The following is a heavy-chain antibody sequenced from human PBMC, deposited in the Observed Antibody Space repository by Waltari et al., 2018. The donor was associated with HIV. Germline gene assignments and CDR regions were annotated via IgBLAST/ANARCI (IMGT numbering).Heavy chain of an antibody. J-gene: IGHJ5*02. V-gene: IGHV1-3*01. CDR1: GYIFSDYA. CDR3: ARVAREISLVRGGWLHP. CDR2: IKAANRNK. Sequence: QVQLVQSGAEVKKPGASVNISCKASGYIFSDYAIHWVRQAPGQRLEWMGWIKAANRNKKNSKKFQGRVTITRDTSATTAYMEVRSLTSEDTALYYWARVAREISLVRGGWLHPWGQGTLVTVSS. D-gene: IGHD3-10*01.